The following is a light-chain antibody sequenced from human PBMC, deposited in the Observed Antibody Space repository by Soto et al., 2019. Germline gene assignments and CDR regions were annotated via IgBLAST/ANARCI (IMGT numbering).Light chain of an antibody. J-gene: IGKJ1*01. Sequence: DIVMTQSPDSLAVSLGERATINCKSSQSVLYSSNNKNHLGWYQQKPGQPPKLLIYWASTRESRVPDRFSGSGSGTDFTLTISSLQAEDVAVYYCQQYYSTRTFGQGTKVEIK. CDR2: WAS. V-gene: IGKV4-1*01. CDR3: QQYYSTRT. CDR1: QSVLYSSNNKNH.